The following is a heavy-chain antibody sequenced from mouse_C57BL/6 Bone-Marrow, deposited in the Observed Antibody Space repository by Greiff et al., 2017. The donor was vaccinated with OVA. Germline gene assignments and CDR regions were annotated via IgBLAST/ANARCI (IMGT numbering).Heavy chain of an antibody. CDR2: INPNYGTT. D-gene: IGHD3-1*01. J-gene: IGHJ4*01. CDR3: ESSGGYYAMDY. CDR1: GYSFTDYN. V-gene: IGHV1-39*01. Sequence: EVQLQQSGPELVKPGASVKISCTASGYSFTDYNMTWVKQTTGKSLEWIGLINPNYGTTSYNQTVKGKATLTVDKSSSTTYMQLNSLTSEDAAVDFCESSGGYYAMDYWGQGTSVTVSS.